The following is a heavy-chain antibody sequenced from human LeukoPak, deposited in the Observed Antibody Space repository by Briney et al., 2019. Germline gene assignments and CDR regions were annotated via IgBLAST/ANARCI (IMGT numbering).Heavy chain of an antibody. V-gene: IGHV3-23*01. CDR1: GFTFSSYA. CDR2: ISGSGGST. J-gene: IGHJ4*02. D-gene: IGHD3-10*01. CDR3: AKDAYYYGSGTPYFFDY. Sequence: GALRLSCAPSGFTFSSYAMNWVRQAPGKGLEWVSAISGSGGSTYYGDSVKGRFTISRDNSKNTLYLQMNRLRAEDTAVYYCAKDAYYYGSGTPYFFDYWGQGTLVTVSS.